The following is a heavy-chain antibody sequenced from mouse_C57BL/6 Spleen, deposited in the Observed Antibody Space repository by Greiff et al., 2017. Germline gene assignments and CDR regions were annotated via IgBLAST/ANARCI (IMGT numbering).Heavy chain of an antibody. J-gene: IGHJ4*01. CDR1: GFTFSDYY. D-gene: IGHD4-1*01. Sequence: EVQLVESGGGLVQPGGSLKLSCAASGFTFSDYYMYWVRQTPEKRLEWVAYISNGGGSTYYPDTVKGRFTISRDNAKNTLYLQMSRLKSEDTAMYYCARHKGTGVYAMDYWGQGTSVTVSS. V-gene: IGHV5-12*01. CDR2: ISNGGGST. CDR3: ARHKGTGVYAMDY.